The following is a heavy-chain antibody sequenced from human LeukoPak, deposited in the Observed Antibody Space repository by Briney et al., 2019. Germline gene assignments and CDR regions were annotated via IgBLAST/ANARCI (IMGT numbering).Heavy chain of an antibody. V-gene: IGHV3-30*18. D-gene: IGHD1-26*01. CDR3: AKDAREEGYYFDY. CDR2: ISYDGSNK. J-gene: IGHJ4*02. CDR1: GFTFSSYG. Sequence: PGRSLRLSCAASGFTFSSYGMHWVRQAPGKGLEWVAVISYDGSNKYYADSVKGRFTISRDNSKNTLYLQMNSLRAEDTAAYYCAKDAREEGYYFDYWGQGTLVTVSS.